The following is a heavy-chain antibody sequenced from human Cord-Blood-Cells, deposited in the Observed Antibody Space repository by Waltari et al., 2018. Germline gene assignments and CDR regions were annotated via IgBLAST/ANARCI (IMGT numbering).Heavy chain of an antibody. J-gene: IGHJ3*02. V-gene: IGHV3-7*01. CDR2: VKQDGREK. CDR3: ARSKRRGDAFDI. CDR1: GFTFSSYW. Sequence: EVQLVESGGGLVQPGGSLRLSCAASGFTFSSYWMSWVRQAPGKGLGWVAKVKQDGREKSYVDSVKGRFTISRDNAKNSLYLQMNSLRAEDTAVYYCARSKRRGDAFDIWGQGTMVTVSS. D-gene: IGHD3-16*01.